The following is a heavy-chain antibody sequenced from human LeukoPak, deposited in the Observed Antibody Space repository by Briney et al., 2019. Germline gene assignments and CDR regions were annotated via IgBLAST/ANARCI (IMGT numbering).Heavy chain of an antibody. D-gene: IGHD3-10*01. CDR3: ARGNYYGSGTLGAFDI. Sequence: SETLSLTCAVYGGSFSGYYWSWIRQPPGKGLEWLGEINQSGSTNYIPPLKSRVTISVDTSKNQFSLKLSSVTAADTAVYYCARGNYYGSGTLGAFDIWGERTMVTVST. V-gene: IGHV4-34*01. J-gene: IGHJ3*02. CDR2: INQSGST. CDR1: GGSFSGYY.